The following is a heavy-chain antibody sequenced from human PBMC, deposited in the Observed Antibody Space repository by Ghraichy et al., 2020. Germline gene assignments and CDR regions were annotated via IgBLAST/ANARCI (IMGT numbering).Heavy chain of an antibody. V-gene: IGHV1-2*02. D-gene: IGHD1-26*01. CDR2: INPNSGGT. J-gene: IGHJ4*02. CDR1: GYTFTGYY. CDR3: ARWEADQYYFDY. Sequence: ASVKVSCKASGYTFTGYYMHWVRQAPGQGLEWMGWINPNSGGTNYAQKFQGRVTMTRDTSISTAYMELSRLRSDDTAVYYCARWEADQYYFDYWGQGTLVTVSS.